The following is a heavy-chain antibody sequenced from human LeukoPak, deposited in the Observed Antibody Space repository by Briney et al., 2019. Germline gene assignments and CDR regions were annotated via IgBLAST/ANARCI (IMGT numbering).Heavy chain of an antibody. Sequence: KPGGSLRLSCAASGFTFSSYSMNWVRQAPGKGLEWVSSISSSSSYIYYADSVKGRFTISRDNAKNSLYLQMNSLRAEDTAVYYCARVWWELLPVWYFNLWGRGTLVTVSS. CDR2: ISSSSSYI. D-gene: IGHD1-26*01. V-gene: IGHV3-21*01. CDR3: ARVWWELLPVWYFNL. CDR1: GFTFSSYS. J-gene: IGHJ2*01.